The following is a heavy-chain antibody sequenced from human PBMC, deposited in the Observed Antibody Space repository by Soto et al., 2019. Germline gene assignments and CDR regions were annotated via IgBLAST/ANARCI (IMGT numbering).Heavy chain of an antibody. CDR1: GFTFSTYW. CDR3: AGWGGHGYNW. J-gene: IGHJ4*02. CDR2: INPDGNVG. Sequence: EVQLLGPGGGLVQPGGSLRLSCVGSGFTFSTYWMNWVRQAPGKGLEWVAKINPDGNVGTYVDSVRGRFTTSRDNAMRSLYLQMVSLGADDTAVYFCAGWGGHGYNWWGQGIMVTASS. D-gene: IGHD1-1*01. V-gene: IGHV3-7*03.